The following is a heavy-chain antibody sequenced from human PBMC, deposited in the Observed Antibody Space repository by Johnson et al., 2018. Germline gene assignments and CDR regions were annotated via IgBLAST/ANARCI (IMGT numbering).Heavy chain of an antibody. V-gene: IGHV3-23*04. Sequence: VQLVESGGGLVQXGGSLRLXCAASGFTFSSYAMSWVRQAPGKGLEWVSAISGSGGSTYYADSVKGRFTISRDNAKNSRYLQRNSLRAEDTAVYYCARPKNYGDYSEYFQHWGQGTLVTVSS. J-gene: IGHJ1*01. D-gene: IGHD4-17*01. CDR2: ISGSGGST. CDR1: GFTFSSYA. CDR3: ARPKNYGDYSEYFQH.